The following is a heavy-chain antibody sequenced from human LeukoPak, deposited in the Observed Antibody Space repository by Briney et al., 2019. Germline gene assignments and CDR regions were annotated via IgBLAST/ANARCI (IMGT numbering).Heavy chain of an antibody. Sequence: PGGSLRLSCAASGFTFSSYAMSWVRQAPGKGLEWVANINPDGSQKYYVDSVKGRFTISRDNAKNSLSLQMNSLRAEDTALYYCARHDCTSANCPLDYWGQGTLVAVSS. CDR2: INPDGSQK. CDR3: ARHDCTSANCPLDY. V-gene: IGHV3-7*03. J-gene: IGHJ4*02. CDR1: GFTFSSYA. D-gene: IGHD2-2*01.